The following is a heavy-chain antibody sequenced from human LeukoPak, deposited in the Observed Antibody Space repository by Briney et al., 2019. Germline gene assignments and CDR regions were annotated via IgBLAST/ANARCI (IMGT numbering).Heavy chain of an antibody. V-gene: IGHV4-59*01. J-gene: IGHJ4*02. CDR1: GGSFSGYY. D-gene: IGHD1-26*01. CDR3: ARGRIVGATLPFDY. Sequence: SETLSLTCAVYGGSFSGYYWSWIRQPPGKGLEWIGYIYYSGSTNYNPSLKSRVTISVDTSKNQFSLELSSVTAADTAVYYCARGRIVGATLPFDYWGQGTLVTVSS. CDR2: IYYSGST.